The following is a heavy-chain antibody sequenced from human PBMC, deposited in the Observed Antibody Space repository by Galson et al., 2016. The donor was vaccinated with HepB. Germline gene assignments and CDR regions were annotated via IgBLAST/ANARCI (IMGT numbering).Heavy chain of an antibody. D-gene: IGHD3-3*01. CDR2: IYYRSNWHY. J-gene: IGHJ4*02. CDR1: GDSVSSNSAA. CDR3: ARHDAIFGVVPIVSHIAY. Sequence: CAISGDSVSSNSAAWNWIRQSPSRGLEWLGRIYYRSNWHYDYAVSVKSRVTINPDTSKNQFSLQLSSVTAAGTAVYYCARHDAIFGVVPIVSHIAYWGQGTLVTVSS. V-gene: IGHV6-1*01.